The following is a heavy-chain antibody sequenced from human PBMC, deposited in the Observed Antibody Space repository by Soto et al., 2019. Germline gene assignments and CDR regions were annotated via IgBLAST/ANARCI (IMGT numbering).Heavy chain of an antibody. Sequence: QITLKESGPTLVRPTQTLTLTCAFSGFSLSTSGVGVGWIRQPPGKALEWLAVIYWDDSKHYSPSLRSRLTITKDTSKSQVVLTMTNTDPMDTGTYYCAHKGPEDWPLDYWGQGTLVNVSS. CDR2: IYWDDSK. V-gene: IGHV2-5*02. CDR3: AHKGPEDWPLDY. D-gene: IGHD3-9*01. J-gene: IGHJ4*02. CDR1: GFSLSTSGVG.